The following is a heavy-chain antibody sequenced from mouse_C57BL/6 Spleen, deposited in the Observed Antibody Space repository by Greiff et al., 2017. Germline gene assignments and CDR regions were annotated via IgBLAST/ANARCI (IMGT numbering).Heavy chain of an antibody. CDR3: ARYGIRVFAY. Sequence: EVQVVESGGGLVQPGGSLSLSCAASGFTFTDYYMSWVRQPPGKALEWLGFIRNKANGYTTEYSASVKGRFTISRDNSQSILYLQMNALRAEDSATYYCARYGIRVFAYWGQGTLVTVSA. V-gene: IGHV7-3*01. CDR2: IRNKANGYTT. CDR1: GFTFTDYY. J-gene: IGHJ3*01.